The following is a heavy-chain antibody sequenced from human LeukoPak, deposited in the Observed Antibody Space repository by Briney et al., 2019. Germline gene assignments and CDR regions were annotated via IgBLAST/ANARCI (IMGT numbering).Heavy chain of an antibody. CDR1: GGSISSGDYY. CDR3: ARQLVRNPHLDY. J-gene: IGHJ4*02. Sequence: SQTLSLTCTVSGGSISSGDYYWSWIRQPPGKGLEWIGSIYYSGSTYYNPSLKSRVTISVDTSKNQFSLKLSSVTAADTAVYYCARQLVRNPHLDYWGQGTLVTVSS. CDR2: IYYSGST. D-gene: IGHD4-23*01. V-gene: IGHV4-39*01.